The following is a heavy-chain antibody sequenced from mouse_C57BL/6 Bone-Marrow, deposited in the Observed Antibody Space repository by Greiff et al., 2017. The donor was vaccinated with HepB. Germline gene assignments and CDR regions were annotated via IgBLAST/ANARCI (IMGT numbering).Heavy chain of an antibody. Sequence: EVMLVESGGGLVKPGGSLKLSCAASGFTFSDYGMHWVRQAPEKGLEWVAYISSGSSTIYYADTVKGRFTISRDNAKNTLFLQMTSLRSEDTAMYYCARIYGSSYVGAMDYWGQGTSVTVSS. J-gene: IGHJ4*01. D-gene: IGHD1-1*01. CDR2: ISSGSSTI. V-gene: IGHV5-17*01. CDR3: ARIYGSSYVGAMDY. CDR1: GFTFSDYG.